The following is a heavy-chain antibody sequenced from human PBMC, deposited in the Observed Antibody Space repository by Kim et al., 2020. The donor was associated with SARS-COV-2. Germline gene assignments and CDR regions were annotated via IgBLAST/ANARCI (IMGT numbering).Heavy chain of an antibody. D-gene: IGHD3-22*01. Sequence: GGSLRLSCAASGFTFDDYAMHWVRQAPGKGLEWVSGISWNSGSIGYADSVKGRFTISRDNAKNSLYLQMNSLRAEDTALYYCVRGFDSSGYYQFDYWGQG. CDR2: ISWNSGSI. J-gene: IGHJ4*02. V-gene: IGHV3-9*01. CDR3: VRGFDSSGYYQFDY. CDR1: GFTFDDYA.